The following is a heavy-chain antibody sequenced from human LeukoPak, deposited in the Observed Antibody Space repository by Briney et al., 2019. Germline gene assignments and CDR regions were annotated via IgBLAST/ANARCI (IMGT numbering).Heavy chain of an antibody. CDR2: ISSSSRYT. J-gene: IGHJ4*02. CDR1: GFTFSDYY. CDR3: ARAEYYYDSSGYSPTDY. V-gene: IGHV3-11*06. Sequence: PGGSLRLSCAASGFTFSDYYMSWIRQAPGKGLEWVSYISSSSRYTNYADSVKGRFTISRDNAKNSLYLQMNSLRAEDTAVYYCARAEYYYDSSGYSPTDYWGQGTLVTVSS. D-gene: IGHD3-22*01.